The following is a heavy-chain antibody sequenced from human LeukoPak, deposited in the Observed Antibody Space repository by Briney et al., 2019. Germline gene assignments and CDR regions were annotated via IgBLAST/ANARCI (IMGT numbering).Heavy chain of an antibody. J-gene: IGHJ4*02. Sequence: GGSLRLSCAASGFTFSSYSMNWVRQAPGKGLEWVSSISSSSRYIYYADSVKGRFTISRDNAENSLYLQMNSLRAEDTAVYHCARGVAGTLGGQGTLVTVSS. V-gene: IGHV3-21*01. CDR2: ISSSSRYI. CDR1: GFTFSSYS. CDR3: ARGVAGTL. D-gene: IGHD6-19*01.